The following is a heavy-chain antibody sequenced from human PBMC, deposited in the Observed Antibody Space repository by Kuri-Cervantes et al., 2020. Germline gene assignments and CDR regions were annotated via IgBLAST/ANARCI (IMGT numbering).Heavy chain of an antibody. J-gene: IGHJ1*01. Sequence: SETLSLTCIVSGGSVTSRTYYWSWIRQPPGKGLEWIGYIHYSGSTNYNPSLKSRVTISLDTSKNHFSLKLSSVTAADTAVYYCARDFYYDSSGYARGFQHWGQGTLVTVSS. D-gene: IGHD3-22*01. CDR2: IHYSGST. V-gene: IGHV4-61*01. CDR1: GGSVTSRTYY. CDR3: ARDFYYDSSGYARGFQH.